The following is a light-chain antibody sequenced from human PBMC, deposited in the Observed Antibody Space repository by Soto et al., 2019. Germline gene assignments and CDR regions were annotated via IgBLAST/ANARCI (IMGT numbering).Light chain of an antibody. J-gene: IGKJ4*01. Sequence: EIVLTQSPGTLSLSPGERATLSCRASQSIGSSYLAWYRQKPGQAPRLLIYSVSYRATGIPDRFSSSGSGTDFTLTISRLEPEDFAVYYCQQYGSSPTFGGGTKVEIK. CDR2: SVS. CDR3: QQYGSSPT. V-gene: IGKV3-20*01. CDR1: QSIGSSY.